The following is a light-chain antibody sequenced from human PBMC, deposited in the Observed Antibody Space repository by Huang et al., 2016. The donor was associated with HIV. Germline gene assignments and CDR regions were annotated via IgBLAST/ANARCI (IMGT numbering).Light chain of an antibody. CDR3: QQYNNWPPEET. CDR1: QRVSSN. V-gene: IGKV3-15*01. Sequence: EIVMTQSPATLSVSPGERATLSCRASQRVSSNLAWYQQKPGQAPRLLIYGASTRATGIPARFSGSGSGTEFTLTISSLQSEDFAVYYCQQYNNWPPEETFGPGTKVDIK. CDR2: GAS. J-gene: IGKJ3*01.